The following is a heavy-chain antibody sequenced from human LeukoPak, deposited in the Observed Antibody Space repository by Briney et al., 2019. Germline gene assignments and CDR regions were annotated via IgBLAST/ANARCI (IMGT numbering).Heavy chain of an antibody. CDR1: GYTFTGYY. CDR3: AGGITTRHFYYGMDV. CDR2: INPNSGGT. J-gene: IGHJ6*02. V-gene: IGHV1-2*02. Sequence: ASVKVSCKASGYTFTGYYIHWVRQAPGQGLEWMGWINPNSGGTNYAQKFQGRVTMTRDTSINTAYMELSRLRSDDAAVYSCAGGITTRHFYYGMDVWGQGTTVTVSS. D-gene: IGHD3-22*01.